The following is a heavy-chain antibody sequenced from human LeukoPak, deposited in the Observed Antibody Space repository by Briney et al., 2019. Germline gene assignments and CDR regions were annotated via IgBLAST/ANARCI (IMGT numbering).Heavy chain of an antibody. J-gene: IGHJ6*03. V-gene: IGHV4-61*02. Sequence: SETLSLTCTVSGGSISSGSYYWSWIRQPAGKGLEWIGRIYTSGSTNYNPSLKSRVTISVDTSKNQFSLKLSSVTAADTAVYYCARDHIIGVPAADYYYYYMDVWGKGTAVTDSS. CDR1: GGSISSGSYY. CDR3: ARDHIIGVPAADYYYYYMDV. D-gene: IGHD2-2*01. CDR2: IYTSGST.